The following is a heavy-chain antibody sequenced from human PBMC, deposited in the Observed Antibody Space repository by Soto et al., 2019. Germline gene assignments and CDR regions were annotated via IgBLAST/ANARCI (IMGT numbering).Heavy chain of an antibody. Sequence: GSLRLSCAASGFTFADYAMTWVRQAPGRGLDWVSTVSASGGTTYYADSVEGRFSISRDNSKNTLHLQMNSLRAEDTAVYYCAKDILAGSPHYWGQGPLVTVSP. J-gene: IGHJ4*02. CDR2: VSASGGTT. V-gene: IGHV3-23*01. CDR3: AKDILAGSPHY. D-gene: IGHD3-9*01. CDR1: GFTFADYA.